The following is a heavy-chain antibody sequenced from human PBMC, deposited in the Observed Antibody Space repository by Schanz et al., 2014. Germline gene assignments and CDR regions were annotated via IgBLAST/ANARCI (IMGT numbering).Heavy chain of an antibody. J-gene: IGHJ5*02. V-gene: IGHV3-66*01. CDR2: IYSIGNT. CDR1: GFSFSSSA. D-gene: IGHD2-21*01. CDR3: VTDWHRLLYFGGSPNT. Sequence: PLVEFGGGLVQPGGSLRLSCATSGFSFSSSAMRWVRQAPGQGLEWVSGIYSIGNTYYADSVKGRFTISRDNSKNTLFLEMNNLKVEDTAVYFCVTDWHRLLYFGGSPNTWGLGTLVIVSS.